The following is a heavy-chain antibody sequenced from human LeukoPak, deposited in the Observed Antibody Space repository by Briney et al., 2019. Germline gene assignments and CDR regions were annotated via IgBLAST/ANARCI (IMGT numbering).Heavy chain of an antibody. D-gene: IGHD2-2*01. CDR3: ARRLTQYDCFDP. CDR1: GYSVSSNSVT. J-gene: IGHJ5*02. V-gene: IGHV6-1*01. Sequence: SQTLSLTCAISGYSVSSNSVTKNWIRQTPSRGLEWLGRTYYRSTWYNDYAVSVRGRITVNPDTSKNQFSLHLNSVTPEDTAVYYCARRLTQYDCFDPWGQGILVTVSS. CDR2: TYYRSTWYN.